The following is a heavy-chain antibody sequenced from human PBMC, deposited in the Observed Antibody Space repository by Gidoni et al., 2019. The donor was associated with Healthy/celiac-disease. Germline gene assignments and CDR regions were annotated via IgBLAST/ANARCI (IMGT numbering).Heavy chain of an antibody. J-gene: IGHJ5*02. CDR3: KQQLVPHNWFDP. CDR2: IKSKTDGGTT. Sequence: EVQLVESGGGLVKPGGSLRLSCAASGFNFSNAWMSWVRQAPGKGLEWGGRIKSKTDGGTTDYAAPVKGRFTISRDDSKNTLYLQMNSLKTEDTAVYYCKQQLVPHNWFDPWGQGTLVTVSS. V-gene: IGHV3-15*01. CDR1: GFNFSNAW. D-gene: IGHD6-13*01.